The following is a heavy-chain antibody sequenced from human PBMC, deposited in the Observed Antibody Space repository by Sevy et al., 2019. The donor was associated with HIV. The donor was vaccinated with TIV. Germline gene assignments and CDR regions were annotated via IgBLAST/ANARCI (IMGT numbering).Heavy chain of an antibody. D-gene: IGHD3-10*01. V-gene: IGHV3-7*01. Sequence: GGSLRLSCAASGFTFSSYWVSWVRQAPGKGLEWVANIKQDGSEKYYVDSVKGRFTISRDNAKNSLYLQMNSLRAEDTAVYYCARERVGELLGDYWGQGTLVTVSS. CDR1: GFTFSSYW. CDR2: IKQDGSEK. J-gene: IGHJ4*02. CDR3: ARERVGELLGDY.